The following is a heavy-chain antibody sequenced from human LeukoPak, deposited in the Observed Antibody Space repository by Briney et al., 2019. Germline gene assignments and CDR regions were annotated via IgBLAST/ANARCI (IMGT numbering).Heavy chain of an antibody. Sequence: GALRLSYAASGFTFSSYWMSWVRQAPGKGLEWVANIKQDGSEKYYVDSVKGRFTISRDNAKNSLYLQMNSLRAEDTAVYYCARAGLRYFDWLFRGYYFDYWGQGTLVTVSS. CDR3: ARAGLRYFDWLFRGYYFDY. CDR1: GFTFSSYW. J-gene: IGHJ4*02. CDR2: IKQDGSEK. D-gene: IGHD3-9*01. V-gene: IGHV3-7*01.